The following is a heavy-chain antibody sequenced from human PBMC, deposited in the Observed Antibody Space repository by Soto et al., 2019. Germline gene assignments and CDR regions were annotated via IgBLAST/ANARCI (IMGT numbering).Heavy chain of an antibody. CDR2: IIPIFGTA. J-gene: IGHJ4*02. CDR3: ARMWVAAASKTGPDY. Sequence: QVQLVQSGAEVKKPGSSVKVTCKASGGTFSSYAISRERQAPGQAPEWMGGIIPIFGTANYAQKFQARVTITADESTSTADMELSSLRSEDRAVYYCARMWVAAASKTGPDYWGQGTLVTVSS. D-gene: IGHD6-13*01. V-gene: IGHV1-69*01. CDR1: GGTFSSYA.